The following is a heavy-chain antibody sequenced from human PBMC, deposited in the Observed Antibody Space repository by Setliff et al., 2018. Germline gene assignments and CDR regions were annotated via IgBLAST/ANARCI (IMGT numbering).Heavy chain of an antibody. CDR3: ARRSGDRGMTTGWPDDFDY. V-gene: IGHV1-18*01. CDR2: IIPIFGTA. D-gene: IGHD4-17*01. Sequence: ASVKVSCKAFGYTFAKYGTSWVRQAPGQGLEWMGGIIPIFGTANYAQKFQGRVTMTTDTSTTTVYMEVASLRSDDTAVYYCARRSGDRGMTTGWPDDFDYWGRGTLVTVSS. CDR1: GYTFAKYG. J-gene: IGHJ4*01.